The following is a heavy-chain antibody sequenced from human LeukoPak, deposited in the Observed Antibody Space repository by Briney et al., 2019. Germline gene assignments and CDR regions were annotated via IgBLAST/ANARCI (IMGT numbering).Heavy chain of an antibody. V-gene: IGHV4-4*07. CDR1: GGSISSYY. CDR2: IYTSGST. CDR3: ARENVVPAAIVYNWFDP. Sequence: SETLSLTCTVSGGSISSYYWSWIRQPAGKGLEWIGRIYTSGSTNYNPSLKSRVTTSVDTSKNQFSLKLSSVTAADTAVYYCARENVVPAAIVYNWFDPWGQGTLVTVSS. D-gene: IGHD2-2*01. J-gene: IGHJ5*02.